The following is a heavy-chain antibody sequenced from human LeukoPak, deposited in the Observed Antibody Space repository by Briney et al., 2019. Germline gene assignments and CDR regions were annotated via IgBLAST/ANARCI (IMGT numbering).Heavy chain of an antibody. CDR1: GGSISSSSYY. J-gene: IGHJ4*02. V-gene: IGHV4-39*01. CDR3: ARHYSSSGALCDY. D-gene: IGHD6-6*01. Sequence: SETLSLTCTVSGGSISSSSYYWGWIRQPPGKGLEWIGSIYYSGSTYYNPSIKSRVPISEDPSKNQYSLKLSSVNAADTAVYYCARHYSSSGALCDYWGQGTLVTVSS. CDR2: IYYSGST.